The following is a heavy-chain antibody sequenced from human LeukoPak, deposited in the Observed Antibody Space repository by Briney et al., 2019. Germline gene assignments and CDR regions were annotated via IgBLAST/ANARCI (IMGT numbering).Heavy chain of an antibody. CDR1: GFTFSTYA. J-gene: IGHJ4*02. D-gene: IGHD3-22*01. CDR2: LSNSGGTT. V-gene: IGHV3-23*01. Sequence: GGSLRLSCAASGFTFSTYAMSWVRQAPGKGLEWVSSLSNSGGTTYYADSVKGRFTISRDNSRNTLVLQMNSLRAEDTAVYYCTTYYYDSSGYYYPYYFDYWGQGTLVTVSS. CDR3: TTYYYDSSGYYYPYYFDY.